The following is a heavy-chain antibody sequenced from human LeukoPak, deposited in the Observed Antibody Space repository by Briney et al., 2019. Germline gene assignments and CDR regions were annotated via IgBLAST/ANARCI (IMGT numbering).Heavy chain of an antibody. D-gene: IGHD2-21*01. CDR2: IYSGGST. J-gene: IGHJ1*01. CDR1: GFTFSSYW. Sequence: GGSLRLSCAASGFTFSSYWMSWVRQAPGKGLEWVSVIYSGGSTYYADSVKGRFTTPRDISKNTLYLQMNSLRAEDTAVYYCASVNGDGAEYFQHWGQGTLVTVSS. V-gene: IGHV3-53*01. CDR3: ASVNGDGAEYFQH.